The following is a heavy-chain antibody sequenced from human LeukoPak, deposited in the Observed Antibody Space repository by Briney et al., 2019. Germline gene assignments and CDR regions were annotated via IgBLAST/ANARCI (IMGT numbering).Heavy chain of an antibody. CDR2: VYYSGST. V-gene: IGHV4-59*01. D-gene: IGHD2/OR15-2a*01. J-gene: IGHJ6*03. Sequence: SETLSLTCTVSGGSISSYYWSWIRRPPGKGLEWIGYVYYSGSTNYNPALKSRVTISIDTSKSQFSLRLGSVTAADTAVYYCARASFGDPGYMDVWGKGTTVTISS. CDR3: ARASFGDPGYMDV. CDR1: GGSISSYY.